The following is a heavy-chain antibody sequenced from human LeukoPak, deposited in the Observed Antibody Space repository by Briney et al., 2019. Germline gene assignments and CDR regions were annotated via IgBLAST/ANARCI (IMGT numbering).Heavy chain of an antibody. V-gene: IGHV4-34*01. Sequence: SETLSLTCAVYGGSFSGYYWSWIRQPPGKGLEWIGEINHSGSTNYNPSLKSRVTISVDTSKNQFSLKLSSVTAADTAVYYCARQLDFLEWSYWFDPWGQGTLVTVSS. CDR1: GGSFSGYY. D-gene: IGHD3-3*01. CDR2: INHSGST. CDR3: ARQLDFLEWSYWFDP. J-gene: IGHJ5*02.